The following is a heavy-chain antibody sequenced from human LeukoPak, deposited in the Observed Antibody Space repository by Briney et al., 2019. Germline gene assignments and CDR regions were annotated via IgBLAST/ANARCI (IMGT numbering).Heavy chain of an antibody. V-gene: IGHV3-48*01. CDR1: GFTFSSYY. CDR3: ARDQGCSSTSCYLFDY. D-gene: IGHD2-2*01. CDR2: ISSTSSTI. J-gene: IGHJ4*02. Sequence: PGGSLRLSCAASGFTFSSYYMNWVRQAPGKGLEWVSYISSTSSTIYYADSVKGRFTISRDNAKNSLYLQMNTLRVEDTAVYYCARDQGCSSTSCYLFDYWGQGTLVTVSS.